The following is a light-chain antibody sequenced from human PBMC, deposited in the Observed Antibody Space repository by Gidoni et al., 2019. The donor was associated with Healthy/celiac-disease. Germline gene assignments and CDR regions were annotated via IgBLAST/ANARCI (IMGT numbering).Light chain of an antibody. J-gene: IGKJ3*01. V-gene: IGKV3-20*01. CDR2: GAS. CDR3: QQYGSSPLFT. Sequence: ILLTQSPGTLSLSPGERATLSCSASQSVSSSYLAWYQQKPGQAPRLLIYGASSRATGIPDRLSGSGCGTDFTLTISRREPEDFAVYYCQQYGSSPLFTFGHGTKVDIK. CDR1: QSVSSSY.